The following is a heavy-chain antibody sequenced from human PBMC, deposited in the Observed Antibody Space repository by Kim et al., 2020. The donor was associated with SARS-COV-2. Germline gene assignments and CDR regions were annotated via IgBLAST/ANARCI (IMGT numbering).Heavy chain of an antibody. J-gene: IGHJ3*02. Sequence: KSCADSVKGRYTISRDNAKNSLYLEMNSLRAEDTAVYYCATTYSNDAFDIWGQGTMVTVSS. CDR3: ATTYSNDAFDI. V-gene: IGHV3-21*01. CDR2: K. D-gene: IGHD4-4*01.